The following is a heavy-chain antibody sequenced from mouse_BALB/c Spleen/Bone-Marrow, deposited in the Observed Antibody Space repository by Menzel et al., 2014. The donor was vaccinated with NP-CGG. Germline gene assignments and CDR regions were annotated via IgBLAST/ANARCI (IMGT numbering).Heavy chain of an antibody. CDR1: GFDFSRYW. D-gene: IGHD4-1*01. Sequence: EVQEAESGGGLVQPGGSLTLSCAASGFDFSRYWMSWVRQAPGKGLEWIGEINPDSNTINYTPSLKDKFIISRDNAKNTLYLQMSKVRSEDAALYYCARRGLGRWYFDVWGAGTTVTVSS. J-gene: IGHJ1*01. V-gene: IGHV4-1*02. CDR2: INPDSNTI. CDR3: ARRGLGRWYFDV.